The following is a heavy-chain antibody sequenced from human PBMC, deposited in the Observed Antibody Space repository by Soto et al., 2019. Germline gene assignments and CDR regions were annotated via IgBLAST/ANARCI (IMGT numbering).Heavy chain of an antibody. D-gene: IGHD4-17*01. CDR1: GGAFGRYS. Sequence: QVQLEQSGPEVKRPWTSVKVSCKASGGAFGRYSVSWVRQAPGQVLEWIGGVIPVFNTSNYSLKFQGRVAIFADLSTSSVFMEQRSLRSEDTAFYYCARGDEMTAVTIFEYWGQGTLVTVSS. V-gene: IGHV1-69*01. J-gene: IGHJ4*02. CDR3: ARGDEMTAVTIFEY. CDR2: VIPVFNTS.